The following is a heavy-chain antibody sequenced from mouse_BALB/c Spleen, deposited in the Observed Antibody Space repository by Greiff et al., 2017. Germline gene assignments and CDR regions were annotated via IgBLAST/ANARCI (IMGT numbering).Heavy chain of an antibody. D-gene: IGHD1-1*01. CDR3: ARGNYGSSLDY. J-gene: IGHJ2*01. CDR1: GYTFSSYW. V-gene: IGHV1-9*01. Sequence: VQLQQSGAELMKPGASVKISCKATGYTFSSYWIEWVKQRPGHGLEWIGEILPGSGSTKYNEKFKGKATLTADKSSSTAYMQLSSLTSENSAVYFCARGNYGSSLDYWGQGTTLTVSS. CDR2: ILPGSGST.